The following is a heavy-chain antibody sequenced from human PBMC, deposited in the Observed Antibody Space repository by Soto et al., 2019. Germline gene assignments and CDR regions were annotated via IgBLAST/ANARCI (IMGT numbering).Heavy chain of an antibody. CDR3: AASGYSYGYPAYWFDP. V-gene: IGHV1-58*01. J-gene: IGHJ5*02. D-gene: IGHD5-18*01. Sequence: SVKVYCKASGFTFTSSAVQWVREARVQRLEWIGWIVVGSGNTNYAQKFQERVTITRDMSTSTAYMELSSLRSEDTAVYYCAASGYSYGYPAYWFDPWGQGTLVTVSS. CDR1: GFTFTSSA. CDR2: IVVGSGNT.